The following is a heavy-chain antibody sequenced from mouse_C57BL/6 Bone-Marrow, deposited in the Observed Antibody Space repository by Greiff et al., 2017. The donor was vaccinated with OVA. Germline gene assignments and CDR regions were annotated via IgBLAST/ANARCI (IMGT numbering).Heavy chain of an antibody. CDR2: IRNKANGYTT. CDR3: VKAVDDGYKAWFAY. J-gene: IGHJ3*01. CDR1: GFTFTDYY. V-gene: IGHV7-4*01. D-gene: IGHD2-3*01. Sequence: EVQVVESGGGLVQPGASLRLSCAASGFTFTDYYMSWVRQPPGKAPEWLALIRNKANGYTTEYTASVKGRFTISRDNSQNILYLQMNTLRAEDSATYYCVKAVDDGYKAWFAYWGQGTLVTVSA.